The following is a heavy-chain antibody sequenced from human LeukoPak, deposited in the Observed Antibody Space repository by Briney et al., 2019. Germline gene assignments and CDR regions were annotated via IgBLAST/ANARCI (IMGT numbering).Heavy chain of an antibody. CDR3: ARVLSSSWYGGGYLDL. CDR2: MDPNSDTS. J-gene: IGHJ2*01. Sequence: ASVKVACKAYGFTFGRYEVNWVRQANGQGLEWLGWMDPNSDTSGYAQKFQGRVTMTRNTSINTAYMELSSLRSDDTAVYYCARVLSSSWYGGGYLDLWGRGTQVTVSS. V-gene: IGHV1-8*01. CDR1: GFTFGRYE. D-gene: IGHD6-13*01.